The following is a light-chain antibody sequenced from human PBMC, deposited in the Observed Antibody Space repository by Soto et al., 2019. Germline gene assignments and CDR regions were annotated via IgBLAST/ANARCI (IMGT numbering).Light chain of an antibody. CDR3: QHYNNWPPYT. J-gene: IGKJ2*01. CDR2: GAS. CDR1: HSVSSN. V-gene: IGKV3-15*01. Sequence: EIVMTQSPATLSVSPGERATLSSRASHSVSSNLAWYQQKPGQAPRLLIYGASTRATGIPARFSGSGSGTEFTLTISSLQSEDFAVYYCQHYNNWPPYTFGQGTKLEIK.